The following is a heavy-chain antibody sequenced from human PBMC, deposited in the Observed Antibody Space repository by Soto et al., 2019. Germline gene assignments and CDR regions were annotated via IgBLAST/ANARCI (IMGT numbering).Heavy chain of an antibody. CDR1: GFTFSSYS. J-gene: IGHJ4*01. CDR3: ARDYYDSSGYYDD. CDR2: ITSSSRTT. D-gene: IGHD3-22*01. Sequence: EVQLVESGGGLVQPGGSLRLSCAASGFTFSSYSMNWVRQAPGKGLEWVSYITSSSRTTYYADSVKGRFTISRDNAKNSLYLQMNSLRDEDTAVYYCARDYYDSSGYYDDWGHGTLVTVSS. V-gene: IGHV3-48*02.